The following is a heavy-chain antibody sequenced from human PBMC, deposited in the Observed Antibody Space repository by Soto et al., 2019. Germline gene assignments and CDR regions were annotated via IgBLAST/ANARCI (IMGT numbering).Heavy chain of an antibody. D-gene: IGHD2-15*01. CDR3: ARVMLGGHYDY. CDR1: GGTFSSYA. J-gene: IGHJ4*02. Sequence: ASVKVSCKASGGTFSSYAISWVRQAPGQGLEWMGGIIPIFGTANYAQKFQGRVTITADESTSTAYMELSSLRSDDTAVYYCARVMLGGHYDYWGQGTLVTASS. V-gene: IGHV1-69*13. CDR2: IIPIFGTA.